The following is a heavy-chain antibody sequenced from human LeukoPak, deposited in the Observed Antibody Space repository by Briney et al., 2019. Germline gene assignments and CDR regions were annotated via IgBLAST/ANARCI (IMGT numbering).Heavy chain of an antibody. CDR3: ARVPFAYYGSGSYYTRFDP. CDR1: GGSISSYY. J-gene: IGHJ5*02. V-gene: IGHV4-59*01. CDR2: IYYSGST. D-gene: IGHD3-10*01. Sequence: PSETLPLTCNVSGGSISSYYWSWIRQPPGKGLEWIGYIYYSGSTNYNPSLKSRVTISVDTSKNQFSLKLSSVTAADTAVYYCARVPFAYYGSGSYYTRFDPWGQGTLVTVSS.